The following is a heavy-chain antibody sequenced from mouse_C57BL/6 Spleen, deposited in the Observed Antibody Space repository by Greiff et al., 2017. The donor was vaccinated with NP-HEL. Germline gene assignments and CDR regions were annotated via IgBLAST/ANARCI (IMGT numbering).Heavy chain of an antibody. CDR2: ISYSGST. J-gene: IGHJ1*03. CDR1: GYSITSDY. CDR3: ARSPVDGRSYGYFDV. Sequence: EVQLQESGPGLAKPSQTLSLTCSVTGYSITSDYWNWIRKFPGNKLEYMGYISYSGSTYYNPSLKSRISITRDTSKNQYYLQLNSVTTEDTATYYRARSPVDGRSYGYFDVWGTGTTVTVSS. D-gene: IGHD1-1*01. V-gene: IGHV3-8*01.